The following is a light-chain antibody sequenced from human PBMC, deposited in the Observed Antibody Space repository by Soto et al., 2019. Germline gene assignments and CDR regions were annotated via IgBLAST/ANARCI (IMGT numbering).Light chain of an antibody. V-gene: IGKV4-1*01. CDR1: QSVLFSSNNKNY. CDR2: RAS. J-gene: IGKJ3*01. Sequence: DIVMTQSPDSLAVSLGERATINCKSSQSVLFSSNNKNYLDWYQQKPGQPPKLLIYRASTRESGVPDRFSGSGSGTDFTLTSSNLQSEDVAVYYCQKYYNAPPTFGPGTKVDIK. CDR3: QKYYNAPPT.